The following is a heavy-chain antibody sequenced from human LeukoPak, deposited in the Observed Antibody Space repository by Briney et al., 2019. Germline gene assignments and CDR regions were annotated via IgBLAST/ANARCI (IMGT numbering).Heavy chain of an antibody. V-gene: IGHV3-30*18. Sequence: GGSLRLSCAASGFTFSSYGMHWVRQAPGKGLEWVAVISYDGSNKYYADSVKGRFTISRDNSKNTLYLQMNTLRAEDTAVYYCAKPPDWYCSSPSCHFAAPFDYWGQGTLVTVSS. CDR1: GFTFSSYG. CDR3: AKPPDWYCSSPSCHFAAPFDY. D-gene: IGHD2-2*01. CDR2: ISYDGSNK. J-gene: IGHJ4*02.